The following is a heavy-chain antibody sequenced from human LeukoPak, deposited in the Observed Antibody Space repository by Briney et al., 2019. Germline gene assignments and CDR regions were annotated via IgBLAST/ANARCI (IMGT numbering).Heavy chain of an antibody. J-gene: IGHJ4*02. CDR1: GDSISTYY. D-gene: IGHD3-22*01. CDR2: VYYSGTT. V-gene: IGHV4-59*08. Sequence: SETLSLTCTVSGDSISTYYWNWIRQSPGRGLEWIGQVYYSGTTNYNPSLQSRVTISPDTSKHQFSLTLTSVTAADTAVYYCVRRRYYDSDGFWYYFDYWGQGTLVTVSS. CDR3: VRRRYYDSDGFWYYFDY.